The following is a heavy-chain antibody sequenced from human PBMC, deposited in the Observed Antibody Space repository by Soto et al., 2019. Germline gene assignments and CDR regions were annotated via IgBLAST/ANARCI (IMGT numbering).Heavy chain of an antibody. J-gene: IGHJ6*02. CDR1: GGTFSSYA. D-gene: IGHD3-16*02. CDR2: IIPIFGTA. CDR3: ARAVNVIGGYYYYYGMDV. V-gene: IGHV1-69*13. Sequence: SVKVSCKASGGTFSSYAISWVRQAPGQGLEWMGGIIPIFGTANYAQKFQGRVTITADESTSTAYMELSSLRSEDTAVYYCARAVNVIGGYYYYYGMDVWGQGTTVIVSS.